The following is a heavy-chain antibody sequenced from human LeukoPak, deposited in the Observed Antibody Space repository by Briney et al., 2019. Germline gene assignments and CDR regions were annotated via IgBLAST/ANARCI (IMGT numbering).Heavy chain of an antibody. CDR1: GFTFSSYG. D-gene: IGHD2-8*02. CDR2: IWYDGSNK. CDR3: AKDLSGGPGDY. V-gene: IGHV3-33*06. Sequence: GGSLRLSCAASGFTFSSYGMHWVRQAPGKGLEWVAVIWYDGSNKYYADSVKGRFTIFRDNSKNTLYLQMNSLRAEDTAVYYCAKDLSGGPGDYWGQGTLVTVSS. J-gene: IGHJ4*02.